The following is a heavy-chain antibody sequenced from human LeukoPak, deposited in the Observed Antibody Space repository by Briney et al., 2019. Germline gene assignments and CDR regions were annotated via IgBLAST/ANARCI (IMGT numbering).Heavy chain of an antibody. CDR1: GFTFSSYS. V-gene: IGHV3-48*04. Sequence: GGSLRLSCAASGFTFSSYSMNWVRQAPGKGLEWVSYISSSSSTIYYADSVKGRSTISRDNAKNSLYLQMNSLRAEDTAVYYCAREGIGGAFDIWGQGTMVTVSS. CDR2: ISSSSSTI. J-gene: IGHJ3*02. CDR3: AREGIGGAFDI. D-gene: IGHD3-10*01.